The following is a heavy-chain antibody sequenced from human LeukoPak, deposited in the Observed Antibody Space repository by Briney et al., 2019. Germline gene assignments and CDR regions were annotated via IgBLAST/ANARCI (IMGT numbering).Heavy chain of an antibody. CDR2: ISGGGGST. CDR3: ARAYSSSSYYFDY. V-gene: IGHV3-23*01. D-gene: IGHD6-13*01. CDR1: GFAFSGYA. J-gene: IGHJ4*02. Sequence: GGSLRLSCAASGFAFSGYAMTWVRQAPGKGLEWVSAISGGGGSTFYADSVKGRFTISRDNYKNTLYLQMNSLRAEDTAVYYCARAYSSSSYYFDYWGQGTLVTVSS.